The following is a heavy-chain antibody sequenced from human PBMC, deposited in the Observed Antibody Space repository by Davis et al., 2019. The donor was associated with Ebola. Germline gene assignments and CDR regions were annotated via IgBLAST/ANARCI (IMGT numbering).Heavy chain of an antibody. CDR3: ARHSLPYYFDY. CDR2: IYYSGST. J-gene: IGHJ4*02. V-gene: IGHV4-39*01. Sequence: MPSETLSLTCAVYGGSFSSYYWGWIRQPPGKGLEWIGSIYYSGSTYYNPSLKSRVTISVDTSKNQFSLKLSSVTAADTAVYYCARHSLPYYFDYWGQGTLVTVSS. CDR1: GGSFSSYY.